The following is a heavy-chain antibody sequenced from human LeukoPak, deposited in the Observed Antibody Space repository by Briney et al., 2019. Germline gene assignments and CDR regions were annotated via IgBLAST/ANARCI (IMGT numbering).Heavy chain of an antibody. D-gene: IGHD4-17*01. V-gene: IGHV4-30-2*05. Sequence: SQTLSLTCAVSGGSISSGGYSWSWIRQPPGKGLEWIGYIYYSGSTYYNPSLKSRVTISVDTSKNQFSLKLSSVTAADTAVYYCARKDYGDFDYWGQGTLVTVSS. CDR1: GGSISSGGYS. CDR3: ARKDYGDFDY. CDR2: IYYSGST. J-gene: IGHJ4*02.